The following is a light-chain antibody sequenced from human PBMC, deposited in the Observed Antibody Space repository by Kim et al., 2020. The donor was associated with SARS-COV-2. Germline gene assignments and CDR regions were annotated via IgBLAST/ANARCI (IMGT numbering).Light chain of an antibody. V-gene: IGKV4-1*01. Sequence: DIVMTQSPDSLAVSLGERATINCKSSQSVLYSSNNKNYLAWYQQKAGQPPNLLIYWASTRESGVPDRFSGSGSGTDFTLTISSLQAEDVAVYYCQQYYIPPYTFGQWTKLEI. J-gene: IGKJ2*01. CDR2: WAS. CDR3: QQYYIPPYT. CDR1: QSVLYSSNNKNY.